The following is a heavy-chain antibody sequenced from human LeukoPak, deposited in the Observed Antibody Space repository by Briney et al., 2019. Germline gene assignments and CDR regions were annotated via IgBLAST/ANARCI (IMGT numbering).Heavy chain of an antibody. Sequence: GGSLRLSCAASGFTFSSYAMSWVRQAPGKGLEWVSAISGSGSSTYYADSVKGRFTISKDNSKNTLYLQMNSLRAEDTAVYYCAKDLRSGGSCYSHWGQGTLVTVSS. J-gene: IGHJ4*02. CDR1: GFTFSSYA. CDR2: ISGSGSST. D-gene: IGHD2-15*01. V-gene: IGHV3-23*01. CDR3: AKDLRSGGSCYSH.